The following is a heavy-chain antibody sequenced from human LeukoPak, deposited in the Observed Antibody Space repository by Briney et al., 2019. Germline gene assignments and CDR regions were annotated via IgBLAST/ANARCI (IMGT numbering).Heavy chain of an antibody. CDR3: ARVYGPVDY. Sequence: SETLSLTCTVSGGSISSSSYYWGWIRQPPGKGLEWIGSVNYSGHKYDNPSLKSRVTISGDTSKNQFSLKLSSVTAADTAVYYCARVYGPVDYWGQGTLVTVSS. CDR2: VNYSGHK. V-gene: IGHV4-39*07. D-gene: IGHD2-8*01. CDR1: GGSISSSSYY. J-gene: IGHJ4*02.